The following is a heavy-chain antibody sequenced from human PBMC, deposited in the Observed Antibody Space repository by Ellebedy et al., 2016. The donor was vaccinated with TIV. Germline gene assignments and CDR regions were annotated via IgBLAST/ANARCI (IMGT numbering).Heavy chain of an antibody. J-gene: IGHJ3*02. CDR2: IIPIFGTA. D-gene: IGHD3-10*01. CDR1: GYTFTSYG. V-gene: IGHV1-69*13. CDR3: ARVDDTMVRGGSDAFDI. Sequence: SVKVSCXASGYTFTSYGISWVRQAPGQGLEWMGGIIPIFGTANYAQKFQGRVTITADESTSTAYMELSSLRSEDTAVYYCARVDDTMVRGGSDAFDIWGQGTMVTVSS.